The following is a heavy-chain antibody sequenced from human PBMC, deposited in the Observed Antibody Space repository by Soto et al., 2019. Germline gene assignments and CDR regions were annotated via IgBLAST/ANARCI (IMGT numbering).Heavy chain of an antibody. CDR2: IYAAGSSK. D-gene: IGHD3-22*01. Sequence: EVQLLESGGGLVQPGGSLRLSCAASGFIFSNYAMFWFRQAPGKGLEWVSTIYAAGSSKYYAGSVKGRFTISRDNSKNTLYLQMNSLRAEDTAVYYCAKGGYYDIPFDYWGQGTLVTVSS. V-gene: IGHV3-23*01. CDR1: GFIFSNYA. CDR3: AKGGYYDIPFDY. J-gene: IGHJ4*02.